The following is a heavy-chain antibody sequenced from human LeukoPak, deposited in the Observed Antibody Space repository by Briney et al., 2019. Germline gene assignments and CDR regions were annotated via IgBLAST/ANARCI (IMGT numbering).Heavy chain of an antibody. CDR3: ARCPYRYYDSSGYSNRFDY. CDR2: INSDGSST. Sequence: GGSLRLSCAASGFTFSSYWMHWVRQAPGKGLVWVSRINSDGSSTSYADSVKGRFTISRDNAKNSLYLQMNSLRAEDTAVYYCARCPYRYYDSSGYSNRFDYWGQGTLVTVSS. J-gene: IGHJ4*02. CDR1: GFTFSSYW. V-gene: IGHV3-74*01. D-gene: IGHD3-22*01.